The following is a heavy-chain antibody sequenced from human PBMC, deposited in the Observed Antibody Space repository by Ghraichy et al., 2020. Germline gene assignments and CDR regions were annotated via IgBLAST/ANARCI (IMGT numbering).Heavy chain of an antibody. CDR3: ARDRTFYCSSTSCPVDY. CDR2: ISSSSSYI. J-gene: IGHJ4*02. CDR1: GFTFSSYS. Sequence: GGSLRLTCAASGFTFSSYSMNWVRQAPGKGLEWVSSISSSSSYIYYADSVKGRFTISRDNAKNSLYLQMNSLRAEDTAVYYCARDRTFYCSSTSCPVDYWGQGTLVTVSS. V-gene: IGHV3-21*01. D-gene: IGHD2-2*01.